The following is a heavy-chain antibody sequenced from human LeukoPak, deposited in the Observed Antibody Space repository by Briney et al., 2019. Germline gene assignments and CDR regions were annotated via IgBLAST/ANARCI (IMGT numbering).Heavy chain of an antibody. V-gene: IGHV3-49*03. Sequence: PGRSLRLSCTASGFTFGDYAMSWFRQAPGKGLEWVGFIRSKAYGGTTEYAASVKGRFTISRDDSKSIAYLQMNSLKTEDTAVYYCTRDIVWGSYRYGFDYWGQRTLVTVSS. CDR3: TRDIVWGSYRYGFDY. CDR2: IRSKAYGGTT. J-gene: IGHJ4*02. D-gene: IGHD3-16*02. CDR1: GFTFGDYA.